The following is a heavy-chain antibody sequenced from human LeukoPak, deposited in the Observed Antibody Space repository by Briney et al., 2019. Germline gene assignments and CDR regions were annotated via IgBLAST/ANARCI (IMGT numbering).Heavy chain of an antibody. D-gene: IGHD5-12*01. Sequence: GGSLRLSCAASGFTVSSTYMSWVRQAPGKGLEWVSVIYGGGGTYYADSVTGRFTISRDNSRNTVYLQMNSLRVEDTAVYYCARTYSRESGYDFVFHYWGQGTRVTVSS. J-gene: IGHJ4*02. CDR1: GFTVSSTY. CDR3: ARTYSRESGYDFVFHY. CDR2: IYGGGGT. V-gene: IGHV3-66*01.